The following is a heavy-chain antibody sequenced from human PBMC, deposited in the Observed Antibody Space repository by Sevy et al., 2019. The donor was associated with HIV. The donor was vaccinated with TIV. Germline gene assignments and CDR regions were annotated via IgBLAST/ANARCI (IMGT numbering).Heavy chain of an antibody. CDR3: ARDRYYDASGYYYYYYGLDV. D-gene: IGHD3-22*01. CDR1: TFSATDNY. V-gene: IGHV3-66*01. Sequence: GGSLRLSCAASTFSATDNYMSWVRQAPGKGLEWVSTIYSGGSTFYADSVKGRFTISRDNSKNTLYLQMNSLRAEDTAVYYCARDRYYDASGYYYYYYGLDVWGQGTTVTVSS. J-gene: IGHJ6*02. CDR2: IYSGGST.